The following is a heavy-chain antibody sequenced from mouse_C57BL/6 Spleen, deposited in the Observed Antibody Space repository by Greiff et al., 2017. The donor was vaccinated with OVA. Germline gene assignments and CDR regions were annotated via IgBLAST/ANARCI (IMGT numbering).Heavy chain of an antibody. CDR1: GYTFTSYT. Sequence: VQLQESGADLARPGASVKMSCKASGYTFTSYTMHWVKQRPGQGLEWIGYINPSSGYTKYNQKFKDKATLTADKSSSTAYMQLSSLTSEDSAVYYCARRANWDVDYWDYWGQGTTLTVSS. V-gene: IGHV1-4*01. CDR2: INPSSGYT. D-gene: IGHD4-1*01. CDR3: ARRANWDVDYWDY. J-gene: IGHJ2*01.